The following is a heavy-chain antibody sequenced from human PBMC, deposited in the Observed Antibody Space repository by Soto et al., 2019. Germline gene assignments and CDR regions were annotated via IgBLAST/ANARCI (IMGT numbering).Heavy chain of an antibody. Sequence: EVQLLESGGQLVQPGGSLRLSCAASGFTFSSYPMSWVRQTPTKGLEWVSVISGGGYNTYYADSVEGRFTISRDNFENTLFPQMNSLRPEDTAVYYCAKFGGRGWNDTSSNWFDPWGQGTLVTVSS. CDR2: ISGGGYNT. CDR1: GFTFSSYP. J-gene: IGHJ5*02. D-gene: IGHD1-1*01. V-gene: IGHV3-23*01. CDR3: AKFGGRGWNDTSSNWFDP.